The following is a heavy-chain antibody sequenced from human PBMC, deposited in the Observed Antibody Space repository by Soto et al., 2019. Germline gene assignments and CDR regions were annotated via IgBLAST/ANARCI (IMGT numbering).Heavy chain of an antibody. CDR2: IFYTGVT. Sequence: QVQLQEAGPGLVKPSETLSLTCSVSGGSVSNASFYWTWIRQAPGTGLEYIGYIFYTGVTNYNPYLSSRVTISLDTAKNHFSLKLNSMTAADTAVYYCVRVLDSSWYADLWVRGTLVTVSS. CDR1: GGSVSNASFY. CDR3: VRVLDSSWYADL. J-gene: IGHJ2*01. D-gene: IGHD3-22*01. V-gene: IGHV4-61*03.